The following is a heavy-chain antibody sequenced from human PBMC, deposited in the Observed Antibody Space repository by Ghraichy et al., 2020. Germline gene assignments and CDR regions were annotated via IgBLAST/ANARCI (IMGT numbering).Heavy chain of an antibody. CDR2: ISKDGRTR. J-gene: IGHJ4*02. V-gene: IGHV3-11*01. Sequence: GGSLRLSCTASGFKFSNYYMTWIRQTPGKGLEWLSYISKDGRTRFYADSMQGRLTVSRDNAKNSLYLQLNSLRVEDTAIYYCARKPDGDACDYAPWGYWGQGTLVTGSA. D-gene: IGHD4-17*01. CDR3: ARKPDGDACDYAPWGY. CDR1: GFKFSNYY.